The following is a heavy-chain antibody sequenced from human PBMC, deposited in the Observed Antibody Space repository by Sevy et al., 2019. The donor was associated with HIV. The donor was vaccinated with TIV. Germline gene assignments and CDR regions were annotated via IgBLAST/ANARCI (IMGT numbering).Heavy chain of an antibody. CDR3: TRDVVGYSSGWCQLWYYYGMDV. CDR2: IRSKAYGGTT. Sequence: SLRLSCTASGFTFGDYAMSWFHQAPGKALEWVGFIRSKAYGGTTEYAASVKGRFTISRDDSKSIAYLQMNSLKTEDTAVHYSTRDVVGYSSGWCQLWYYYGMDVWGQGTTVTVSS. J-gene: IGHJ6*02. V-gene: IGHV3-49*03. D-gene: IGHD6-19*01. CDR1: GFTFGDYA.